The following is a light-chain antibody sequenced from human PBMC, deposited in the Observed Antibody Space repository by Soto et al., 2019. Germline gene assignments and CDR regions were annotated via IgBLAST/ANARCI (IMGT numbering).Light chain of an antibody. CDR3: SSKTSSSTYVV. CDR2: GVS. Sequence: QSALTQPASVSGSPGQSITISCTGTSSDVGAYNYVSWYQQHPGKAPELMIYGVSNRPSGVSNRFSGSKSGNTASLTISGLQAEDEADYYCSSKTSSSTYVVFGGGTKLTVL. J-gene: IGLJ2*01. CDR1: SSDVGAYNY. V-gene: IGLV2-14*01.